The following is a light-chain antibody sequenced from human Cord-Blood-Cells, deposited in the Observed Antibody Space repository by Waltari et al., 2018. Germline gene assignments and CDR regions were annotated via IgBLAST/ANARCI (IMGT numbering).Light chain of an antibody. J-gene: IGKJ5*01. CDR1: QGISSY. CDR3: QQLNSYPIT. Sequence: DIQLTQSPSFLSASVGDRVTITCRASQGISSYLAWYQQKPGKAPKLLVYAASTLQSGVPSRFSGGGAGTEFTLTISSLQPEDFATYYCQQLNSYPITSGEGTRLEMK. V-gene: IGKV1-9*01. CDR2: AAS.